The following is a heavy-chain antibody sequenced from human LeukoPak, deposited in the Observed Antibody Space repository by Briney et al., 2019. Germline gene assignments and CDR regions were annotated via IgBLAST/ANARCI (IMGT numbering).Heavy chain of an antibody. CDR1: GFTFSSYA. CDR2: ISYDGSNK. CDR3: ARAPPDCSSTSCYPGYYYYYGMDV. D-gene: IGHD2-2*01. V-gene: IGHV3-30*04. Sequence: GGSLRLSCAASGFTFSSYAMHWVRQAPGKGLEWVAVISYDGSNKYYADFVKGRFTISRDNPKNTLYLQMNSLRAEDTAVYYCARAPPDCSSTSCYPGYYYYYGMDVWGQGTTVTVSS. J-gene: IGHJ6*02.